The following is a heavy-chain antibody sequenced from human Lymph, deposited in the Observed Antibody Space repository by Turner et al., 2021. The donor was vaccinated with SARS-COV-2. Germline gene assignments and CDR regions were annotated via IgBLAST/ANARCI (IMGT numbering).Heavy chain of an antibody. CDR3: AREDPIMITFRGVGGGMDV. D-gene: IGHD3-16*01. CDR2: INSDGSRT. V-gene: IGHV3-74*01. Sequence: EVQLVESGGGLVQPGGSLRLPCSASGLPFNIYWMHWVRPAPGKGLVWVSRINSDGSRTSYADSVDGRFTISRDNAKNTLYLQMNSLRAEDTAVYYCAREDPIMITFRGVGGGMDVWGQGTTVTVSS. CDR1: GLPFNIYW. J-gene: IGHJ6*02.